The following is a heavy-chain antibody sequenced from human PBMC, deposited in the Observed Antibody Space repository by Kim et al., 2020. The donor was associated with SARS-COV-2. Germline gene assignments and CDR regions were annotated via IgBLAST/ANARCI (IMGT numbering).Heavy chain of an antibody. Sequence: ASVKVSCKASGYTFTGYYLHWVRQAPGQGLEWMGWISTISGGTHYAQKFQGRVTVTRDTSISTAYMELSRLTSDDTAVYYCARDRAECSRGRCHFRWVDVWGQGTTVTVSS. V-gene: IGHV1-2*02. J-gene: IGHJ6*02. CDR2: ISTISGGT. D-gene: IGHD2-15*01. CDR3: ARDRAECSRGRCHFRWVDV. CDR1: GYTFTGYY.